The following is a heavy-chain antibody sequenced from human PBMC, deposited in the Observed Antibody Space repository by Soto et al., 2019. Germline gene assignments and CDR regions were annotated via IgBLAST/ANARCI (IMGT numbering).Heavy chain of an antibody. CDR3: AKDLNYGDPTGYYYYGMDV. CDR1: GFTFSSYG. CDR2: ISYDGSNK. D-gene: IGHD4-17*01. V-gene: IGHV3-30*18. J-gene: IGHJ6*02. Sequence: GGSLRLSCAASGFTFSSYGMHWVRQAPGKGLEWVAVISYDGSNKYYADSVKGRFTISRDNSKNTLYLQMNSLRAEDTAVYYCAKDLNYGDPTGYYYYGMDVWGQGTTVTVSS.